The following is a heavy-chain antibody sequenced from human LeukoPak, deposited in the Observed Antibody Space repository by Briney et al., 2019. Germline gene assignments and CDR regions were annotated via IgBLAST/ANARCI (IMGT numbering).Heavy chain of an antibody. D-gene: IGHD2-2*02. J-gene: IGHJ3*01. V-gene: IGHV4-4*02. CDR1: GFTFSSYAM. CDR3: ATTGENIVVVPAAIVAFDV. CDR2: IYHSGST. Sequence: PGGSPRLSCAASGFTFSSYAMSWVRQAPGKGLEWIGYIYHSGSTYYNPSLKSRVTISVDRSKNQFSLKLSSVTAADTAVYYCATTGENIVVVPAAIVAFDVWGQGTMVTVSS.